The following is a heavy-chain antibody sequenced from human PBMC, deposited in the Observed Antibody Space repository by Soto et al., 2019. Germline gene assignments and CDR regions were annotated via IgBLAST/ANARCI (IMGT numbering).Heavy chain of an antibody. CDR1: GNSISSSTFY. V-gene: IGHV4-39*01. D-gene: IGHD1-7*01. Sequence: QLQLQESGPGLVKPSETLSLTCTVSGNSISSSTFYWDWIRQPPGKGLEWIGSVSYSGSTYYNPSLKSRVTISIDVSRSQFSLNLNSVTAPDTAVYYCARTQTGTTRGAFDIWGQGTMVTVPS. CDR2: VSYSGST. CDR3: ARTQTGTTRGAFDI. J-gene: IGHJ3*02.